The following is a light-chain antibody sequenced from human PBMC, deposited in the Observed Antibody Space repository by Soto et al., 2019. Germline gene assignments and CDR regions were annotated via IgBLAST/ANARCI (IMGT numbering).Light chain of an antibody. CDR1: QSINNY. J-gene: IGKJ1*01. Sequence: DIQLAQSPSSLSASVGDRVTITCRARQSINNYFNWYQQKPGKAPKLLIYAASNLQSGVPSRFSGSGSGTDFTLTISSLQPEDFATYFCQQSYSTPPWTFGQGTKVDIK. V-gene: IGKV1-39*01. CDR2: AAS. CDR3: QQSYSTPPWT.